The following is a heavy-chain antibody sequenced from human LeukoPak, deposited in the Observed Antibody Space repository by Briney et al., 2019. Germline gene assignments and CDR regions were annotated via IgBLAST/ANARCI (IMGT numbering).Heavy chain of an antibody. CDR3: ARVGGRMWCVGYFQH. CDR1: GYTFTGYY. Sequence: ASVKVSCKASGYTFTGYYMHWVRQAPGQGLEWMGWINPNSGGTNYAQKFQGRVTMTRDTSISTAYMELSRLRSDDTAVYYCARVGGRMWCVGYFQHWGQGTLVSVSS. V-gene: IGHV1-2*02. CDR2: INPNSGGT. J-gene: IGHJ1*01. D-gene: IGHD2-21*01.